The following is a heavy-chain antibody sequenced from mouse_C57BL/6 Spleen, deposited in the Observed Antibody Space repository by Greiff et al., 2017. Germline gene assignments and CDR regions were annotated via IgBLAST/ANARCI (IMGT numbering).Heavy chain of an antibody. J-gene: IGHJ2*01. CDR1: GYAFSSYW. V-gene: IGHV1-80*01. Sequence: VQLQQSGAELVKPGASVKISCKASGYAFSSYWMNWVKQRPGKGLEWIGQIYTGDGDTNYNGKFKGKATLTADKPSSTAYMHLSGLTSEYSAVYFCARVDLPDYWGQGTTLTVSS. D-gene: IGHD2-1*01. CDR2: IYTGDGDT. CDR3: ARVDLPDY.